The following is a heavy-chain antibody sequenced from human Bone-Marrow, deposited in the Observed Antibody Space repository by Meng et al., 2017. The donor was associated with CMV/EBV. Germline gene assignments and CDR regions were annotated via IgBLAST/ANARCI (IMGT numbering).Heavy chain of an antibody. J-gene: IGHJ4*02. CDR3: ARDLGTVAPGY. V-gene: IGHV4-4*02. CDR2: IYHSGST. Sequence: QVQLQESGPGLVKPSGTLSLPCAVSGGSISSNNWWSWVRQPPGKGLEWIGEIYHSGSTNYNPSLESRVTISVDKSKNQLSLKLNSVTAADTAVYYCARDLGTVAPGYWGQGTLVTVSS. CDR1: GGSISSNNW. D-gene: IGHD4-23*01.